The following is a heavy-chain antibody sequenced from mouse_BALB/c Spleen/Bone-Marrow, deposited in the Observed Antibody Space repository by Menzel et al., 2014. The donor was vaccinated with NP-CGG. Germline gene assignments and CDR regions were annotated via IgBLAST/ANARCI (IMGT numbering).Heavy chain of an antibody. V-gene: IGHV1-54*03. CDR3: ARRDDAMDS. J-gene: IGHJ4*01. CDR1: GYAFTNYL. D-gene: IGHD3-3*01. Sequence: QVHVKQSGAELVRPGTSVKVSCKASGYAFTNYLIEWVKQRPGQGLERIGVINPGNGGTNYNEKFKGKVTLTADKSSSTAYMQLSSLKSDDSAVYFCARRDDAMDSWGQGTSVTVSS. CDR2: INPGNGGT.